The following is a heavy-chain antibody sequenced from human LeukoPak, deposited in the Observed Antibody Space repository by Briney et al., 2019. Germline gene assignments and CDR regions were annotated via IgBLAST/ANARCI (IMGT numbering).Heavy chain of an antibody. CDR1: GFTFNNNA. Sequence: GGSLRLSCATSGFTFNNNAMSWVRQAPGTGLELVSAINGGGDATEYADSVKGRFTISRDNSKNTLYLQMNSLRPDDTAVYYCARCTASCYANAFDVWGQGTLLTVSS. J-gene: IGHJ3*01. CDR3: ARCTASCYANAFDV. V-gene: IGHV3-23*01. D-gene: IGHD2-2*01. CDR2: INGGGDAT.